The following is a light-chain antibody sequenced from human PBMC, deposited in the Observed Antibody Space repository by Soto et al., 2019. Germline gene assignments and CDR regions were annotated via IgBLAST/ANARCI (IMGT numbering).Light chain of an antibody. CDR3: CSYAGSSTYV. Sequence: QSALTQPASVSGSPGQSITISCTGTSSDVGSYNLVSWYQQHPGKAPKLMIYEGSKRPSGVSNRFSGSKSGNTASLTISGLQADDEADYYCCSYAGSSTYVFGPGTKLTVL. J-gene: IGLJ1*01. CDR2: EGS. V-gene: IGLV2-23*01. CDR1: SSDVGSYNL.